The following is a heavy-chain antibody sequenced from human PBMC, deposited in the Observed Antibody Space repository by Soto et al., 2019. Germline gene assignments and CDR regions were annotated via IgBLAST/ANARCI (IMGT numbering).Heavy chain of an antibody. CDR3: AKDGQYCSGGSCYYPHYFDY. D-gene: IGHD2-15*01. Sequence: GGSLRLSCAASGFTFSSYAMSWVRQAPGKGLEWVSAISGSGGSTYYADSVKGRFTISRDNSKNTLYLQMNSLRAEDTAVYYCAKDGQYCSGGSCYYPHYFDYWGQGTL. CDR1: GFTFSSYA. V-gene: IGHV3-23*01. CDR2: ISGSGGST. J-gene: IGHJ4*02.